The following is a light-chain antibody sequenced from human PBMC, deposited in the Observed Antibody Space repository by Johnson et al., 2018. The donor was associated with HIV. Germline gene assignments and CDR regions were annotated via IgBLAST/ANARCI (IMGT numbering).Light chain of an antibody. CDR3: GTWDNSLSAGGV. CDR1: SSNIGNNY. Sequence: QSVLTQPPSVSAAPGQKVTISCSGSSSNIGNNYVSWYQQIPGTAPKLLIYENNKRPSGIPDRFSGSKSGTSATLGITGLQTGDEADYYCGTWDNSLSAGGVFGTGTKVTVL. CDR2: ENN. V-gene: IGLV1-51*02. J-gene: IGLJ1*01.